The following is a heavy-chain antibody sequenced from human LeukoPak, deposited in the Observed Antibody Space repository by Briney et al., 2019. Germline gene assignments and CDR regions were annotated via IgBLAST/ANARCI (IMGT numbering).Heavy chain of an antibody. CDR2: ISGSGSSI. Sequence: GGSLRLSCAVSGITLSNYGMSWVRQAPGKGLEWVSYISGSGSSIYYADSVKGRFTISRDNAKNSLDLQMNSLGAEDTAVYYCARRSGSYQADFDYWGQGTLVTVSS. CDR1: GITLSNYG. D-gene: IGHD1-26*01. J-gene: IGHJ4*02. V-gene: IGHV3-11*01. CDR3: ARRSGSYQADFDY.